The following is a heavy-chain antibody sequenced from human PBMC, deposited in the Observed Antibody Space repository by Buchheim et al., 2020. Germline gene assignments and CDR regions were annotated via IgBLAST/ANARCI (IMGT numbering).Heavy chain of an antibody. D-gene: IGHD3-22*01. J-gene: IGHJ4*02. CDR3: ARENYYDSSGSIDY. CDR1: GGSISSNY. Sequence: QVQLQESGPGLVKPSETLSLTCTVPGGSISSNYWSWIRQPPGKGLEWIGYIYYSGSTNYNPSPKSRVTISVDTSTNQFSLKLSSVTAADTAVYYCARENYYDSSGSIDYWGQGTL. V-gene: IGHV4-59*01. CDR2: IYYSGST.